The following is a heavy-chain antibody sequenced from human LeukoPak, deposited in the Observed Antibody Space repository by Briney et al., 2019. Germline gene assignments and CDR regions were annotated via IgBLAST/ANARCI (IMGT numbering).Heavy chain of an antibody. J-gene: IGHJ4*02. V-gene: IGHV4-59*08. CDR2: IYYSGST. D-gene: IGHD6-19*01. Sequence: SETLSLTCTVSGGSISSYYWSWIRQPPGKGLEWIGYIYYSGSTNYNPSLKSRVTISVDTSKNQFSLKLSSVTAADTAVYYCARQVESSGWYPRLDYWGQGTLVTVSS. CDR3: ARQVESSGWYPRLDY. CDR1: GGSISSYY.